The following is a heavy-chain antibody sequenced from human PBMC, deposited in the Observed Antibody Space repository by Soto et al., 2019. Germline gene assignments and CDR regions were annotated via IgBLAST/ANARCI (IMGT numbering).Heavy chain of an antibody. CDR1: GVTFTRYA. CDR3: AKGSFGFDY. CDR2: ISKSGDST. D-gene: IGHD3-10*01. J-gene: IGHJ4*02. V-gene: IGHV3-23*01. Sequence: EVQLLESGGGLVQPWGSLRLFCAASGVTFTRYAMTWVRQVPGEGLQWVSSISKSGDSTYYADAVKGRFTTSRDNSKNTLYLQMNSLRAEDTAIYYCAKGSFGFDYWGQGTLVTVS.